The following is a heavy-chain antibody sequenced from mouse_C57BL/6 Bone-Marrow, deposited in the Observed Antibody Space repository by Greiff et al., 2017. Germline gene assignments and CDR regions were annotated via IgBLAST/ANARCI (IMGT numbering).Heavy chain of an antibody. D-gene: IGHD2-12*01. CDR1: GFNIKDDY. Sequence: EVQLQQSGAGLVRPGASVKLSCTASGFNIKDDYMHWVKQRPEQGLEWIGWIDPENGDTEYASKFQGKATITADTSSNTAYLQLSSLTTEDTAGYYCTTGYDGRWFAYWGQGTLVTVSA. V-gene: IGHV14-4*01. CDR3: TTGYDGRWFAY. CDR2: IDPENGDT. J-gene: IGHJ3*01.